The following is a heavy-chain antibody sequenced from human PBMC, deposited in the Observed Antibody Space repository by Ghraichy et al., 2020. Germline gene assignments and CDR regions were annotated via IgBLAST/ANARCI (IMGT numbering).Heavy chain of an antibody. V-gene: IGHV4-34*01. CDR3: ARGLLGDSSGYYYRFDP. Sequence: LNISCAVYGGSFSGYYWSWIRQPPGKGLEWIGEINHSGSTNYNPSLKSRVTISVDTSKNQFSLKLSSVTAADTAVYYCARGLLGDSSGYYYRFDPWGQGTLVTVSS. CDR2: INHSGST. D-gene: IGHD3-22*01. CDR1: GGSFSGYY. J-gene: IGHJ5*02.